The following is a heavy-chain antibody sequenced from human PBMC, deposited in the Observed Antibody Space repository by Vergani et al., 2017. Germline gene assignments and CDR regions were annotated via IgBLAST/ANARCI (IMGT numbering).Heavy chain of an antibody. Sequence: EVQLVESGGGLVQPGGSLRLSCAASGFTFSSYDMHWVRQATGKGLEWVSAIGTAGDTYYPGSVKGRFTISRENAKNSLYLQMNSLRAGDTAVYYCARGSLEDIVGTISFAFDIWGQGTMVTVSS. CDR3: ARGSLEDIVGTISFAFDI. D-gene: IGHD5-12*01. CDR1: GFTFSSYD. V-gene: IGHV3-13*01. CDR2: IGTAGDT. J-gene: IGHJ3*02.